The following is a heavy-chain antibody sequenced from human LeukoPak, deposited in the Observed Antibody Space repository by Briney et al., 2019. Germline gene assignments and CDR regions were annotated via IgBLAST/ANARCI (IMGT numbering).Heavy chain of an antibody. CDR3: ARGRVVRGVILPFDY. CDR1: GYTFTGYY. CDR2: MNPNSGNT. J-gene: IGHJ4*02. D-gene: IGHD3-10*01. Sequence: ASVKVSCKASGYTFTGYYMHWVRQAPGQGLEWMGWMNPNSGNTGYAQKFQGRVTMTRNTSISTAYMELSSLRSEDTAVYYCARGRVVRGVILPFDYWGQGTLVTVSS. V-gene: IGHV1-8*02.